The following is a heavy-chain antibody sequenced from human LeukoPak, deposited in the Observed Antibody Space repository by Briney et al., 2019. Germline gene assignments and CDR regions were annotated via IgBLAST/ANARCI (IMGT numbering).Heavy chain of an antibody. Sequence: GGSLRLSCAASGFTFDDYAMHWVRQAPGKGLEWVSGISWNSGSIGYADSVKGRFTISRDNAKNSLYLQMNSLRAEDTASYYCAKGYSYGLYNWFDPWGQGTLVTVSS. CDR2: ISWNSGSI. D-gene: IGHD5-18*01. CDR1: GFTFDDYA. CDR3: AKGYSYGLYNWFDP. J-gene: IGHJ5*02. V-gene: IGHV3-9*01.